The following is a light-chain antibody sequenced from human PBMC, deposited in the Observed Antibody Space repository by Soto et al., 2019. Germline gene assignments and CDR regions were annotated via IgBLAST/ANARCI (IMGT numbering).Light chain of an antibody. CDR2: GTS. J-gene: IGKJ1*01. CDR1: QSVSSTY. Sequence: EIVLTQSPGTLSLSPGEGATLSCRASQSVSSTYIAWYQQKPGQAPGLLIYGTSTMATGIPDRFRGSGSGTDFTLTVSRLEPEDFAVYFCQQYSVSPWTFGQGTRVEIK. CDR3: QQYSVSPWT. V-gene: IGKV3-20*01.